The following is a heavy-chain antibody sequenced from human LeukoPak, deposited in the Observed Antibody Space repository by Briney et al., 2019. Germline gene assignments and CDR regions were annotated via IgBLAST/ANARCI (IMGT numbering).Heavy chain of an antibody. CDR1: GFTFDDYA. V-gene: IGHV3-43*02. CDR3: AKDTGPFGDS. Sequence: PGGSLRLSCAASGFTFDDYAMHWVRQAPGKGLEWVSLISGDGGSTYYADSVKGRFTISRDNSKNSLSLQMNSLRTEDTGFYFCAKDTGPFGDSWGQGTLVTVSS. CDR2: ISGDGGST. D-gene: IGHD3-16*01. J-gene: IGHJ4*02.